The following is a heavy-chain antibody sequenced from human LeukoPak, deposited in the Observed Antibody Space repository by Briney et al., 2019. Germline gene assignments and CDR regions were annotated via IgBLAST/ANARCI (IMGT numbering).Heavy chain of an antibody. CDR1: GFTFSNYD. J-gene: IGHJ4*02. CDR2: LSYDGTNK. Sequence: GRSLRLSCAASGFTFSNYDMHWVRQAPGKGLEWVAVLSYDGTNKYYADSVKGRFTISRDNSKNTLNLQMNSLRAEDTAVYYCAKDDRGNEAPFDYWGQGTLVTVSS. V-gene: IGHV3-30*18. CDR3: AKDDRGNEAPFDY.